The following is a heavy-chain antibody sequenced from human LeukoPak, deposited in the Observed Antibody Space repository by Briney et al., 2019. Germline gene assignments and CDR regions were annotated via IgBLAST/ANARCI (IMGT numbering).Heavy chain of an antibody. CDR1: GGSFSGYY. CDR2: INHGGRT. V-gene: IGHV4-34*01. Sequence: PSETLSLTCAVYGGSFSGYYWSWIRQSPGKGLEWIGEINHGGRTNYNPSLKSRVTISVDTSKNQFSLKLSSVTAADTAVYYCARNRMVYAKYYFDYWGQGTLVTVSS. D-gene: IGHD2-8*01. J-gene: IGHJ4*02. CDR3: ARNRMVYAKYYFDY.